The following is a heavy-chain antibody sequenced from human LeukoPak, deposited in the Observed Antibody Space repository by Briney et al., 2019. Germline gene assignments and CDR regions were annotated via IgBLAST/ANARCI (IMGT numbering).Heavy chain of an antibody. J-gene: IGHJ5*02. D-gene: IGHD4-17*01. V-gene: IGHV4-61*02. CDR1: GGSISSGSYY. CDR3: ARYTVTTDNNWFDP. Sequence: SETLSLTCTVSGGSISSGSYYWSWIRQPAGKGLEWIGRIYSSGSTNYNPSLKSRVTMSVDTSKNQFSLKLSSVTAADTAVYYCARYTVTTDNNWFDPWGQGTLVTVSS. CDR2: IYSSGST.